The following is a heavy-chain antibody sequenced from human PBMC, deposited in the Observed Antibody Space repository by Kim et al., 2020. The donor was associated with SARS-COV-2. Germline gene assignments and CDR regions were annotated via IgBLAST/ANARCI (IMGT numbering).Heavy chain of an antibody. D-gene: IGHD1-26*01. Sequence: SETLSLTCTVSGGSIRSHYWSWIRQLPGQGLEWIGFISYTVVTNYSPSLTCRVTISLDTSNNQFSLKFSSVTAVDTSSYYCARYLHPYDP. J-gene: IGHJ5*02. CDR3: ARYLHPYDP. CDR2: ISYTVVT. CDR1: GGSIRSHY. V-gene: IGHV4-59*08.